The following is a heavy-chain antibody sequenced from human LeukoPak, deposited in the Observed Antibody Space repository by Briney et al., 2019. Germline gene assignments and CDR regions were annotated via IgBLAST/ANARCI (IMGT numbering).Heavy chain of an antibody. Sequence: GESLKISCKGSGYSFTSYWIGWVRQMPGKGLEWMGIIYPGDSDTRYSPSFQGQVTISADKSISTAYLQWSSLKASDTAMYYCARKDYYDSPWLRTEDNWFDPWGQGTLVTVSS. D-gene: IGHD3-22*01. J-gene: IGHJ5*02. CDR2: IYPGDSDT. CDR1: GYSFTSYW. CDR3: ARKDYYDSPWLRTEDNWFDP. V-gene: IGHV5-51*01.